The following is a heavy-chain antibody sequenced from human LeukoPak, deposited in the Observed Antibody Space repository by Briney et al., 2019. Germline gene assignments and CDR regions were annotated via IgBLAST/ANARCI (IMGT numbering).Heavy chain of an antibody. CDR3: KSYSSSSNRDY. Sequence: PGGSLRLSCAASGFTFSSYWMSWVRQAPGKGLEWVANIKQDGSEKYYVDSVKGRFTISRDNAKNSLYLQMNSLKTEDTAVYYCKSYSSSSNRDYWGQGTLVTVSS. D-gene: IGHD6-13*01. CDR1: GFTFSSYW. J-gene: IGHJ4*02. CDR2: IKQDGSEK. V-gene: IGHV3-7*03.